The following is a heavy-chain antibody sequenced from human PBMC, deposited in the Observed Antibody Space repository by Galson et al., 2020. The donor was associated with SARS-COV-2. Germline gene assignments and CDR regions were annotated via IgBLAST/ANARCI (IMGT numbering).Heavy chain of an antibody. CDR1: GGSISSGGYY. V-gene: IGHV4-31*03. D-gene: IGHD6-13*01. Sequence: SETLSLTCTVSGGSISSGGYYWSWIRQHPGKGLEWIGYIYHSGSTYYNPSLKSRVTISVDTSKNQFSLKLSSVTAADTAVYYCARARRQQLVINWFDPWGQGTLVTVSS. CDR2: IYHSGST. CDR3: ARARRQQLVINWFDP. J-gene: IGHJ5*02.